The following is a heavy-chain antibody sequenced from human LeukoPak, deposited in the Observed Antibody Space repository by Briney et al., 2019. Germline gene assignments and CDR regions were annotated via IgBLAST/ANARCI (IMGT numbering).Heavy chain of an antibody. J-gene: IGHJ4*02. CDR2: IRHKANSYTT. Sequence: PGGSLRLSCAASGFTFSDRYIDWVRQAPGKGLEWVGRIRHKANSYTTEYAASEKGRFTISRDDSKTSLYLQMNSLKTEDTAVYYCATEYYGANNYWGQGTLVTVSS. CDR3: ATEYYGANNY. D-gene: IGHD4-17*01. V-gene: IGHV3-72*01. CDR1: GFTFSDRY.